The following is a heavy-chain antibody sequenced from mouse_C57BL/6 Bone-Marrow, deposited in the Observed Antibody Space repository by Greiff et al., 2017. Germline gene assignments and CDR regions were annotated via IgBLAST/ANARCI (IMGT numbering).Heavy chain of an antibody. CDR3: ARSDRRGAMDY. CDR1: GYTFTSYG. V-gene: IGHV1-81*01. J-gene: IGHJ4*01. Sequence: VQLQESGAELARPGASVKLSCKASGYTFTSYGISWVKQRTGQGLEWIGEIYPRSGNTYYNEKFKGKATLTADKSSSTAYMELRSLTSEDSAVYFCARSDRRGAMDYWGQGTSVTVSS. CDR2: IYPRSGNT.